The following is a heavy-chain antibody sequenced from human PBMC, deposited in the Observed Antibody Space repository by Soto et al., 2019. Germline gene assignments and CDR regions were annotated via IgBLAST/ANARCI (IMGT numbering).Heavy chain of an antibody. J-gene: IGHJ6*02. V-gene: IGHV3-30-3*01. CDR3: ARDYYGSGSYYSNYYYGMDV. CDR2: ISYDGSNK. CDR1: GFTFSSYA. D-gene: IGHD3-10*01. Sequence: QVQLVESGGGVVQPGRSLRLSCAASGFTFSSYAMHWVRQAPGKGLEWVAVISYDGSNKYYADYVKGRLTISRDNSKNALYLRMSSLRAEETAVYYCARDYYGSGSYYSNYYYGMDVWGQGTTVTVSS.